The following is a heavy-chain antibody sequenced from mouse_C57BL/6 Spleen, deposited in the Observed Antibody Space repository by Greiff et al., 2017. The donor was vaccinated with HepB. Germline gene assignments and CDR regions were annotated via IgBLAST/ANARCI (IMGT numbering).Heavy chain of an antibody. Sequence: QVQLQQSGAELVRPGTSVKVSCKASGYAFTNYLIEWVKQRPGQGLEWIGVINPGSGGTNYNEKFKGKATLTADKSSSTAYMQVSSLTSEDSAVYFCASKSNYVWFAYWGQGTLVTVSA. CDR2: INPGSGGT. D-gene: IGHD2-5*01. CDR1: GYAFTNYL. CDR3: ASKSNYVWFAY. J-gene: IGHJ3*01. V-gene: IGHV1-54*01.